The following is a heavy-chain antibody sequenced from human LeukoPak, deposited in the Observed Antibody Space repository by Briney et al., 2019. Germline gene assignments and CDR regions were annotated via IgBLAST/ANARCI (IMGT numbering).Heavy chain of an antibody. D-gene: IGHD4-17*01. CDR1: GYSFTSYW. J-gene: IGHJ4*02. CDR2: IYPGDSDT. Sequence: GESLKISCKGSGYSFTSYWIGWVRQMPGKGLEWMGIIYPGDSDTRYSPSFQGQVTISADKSIGTAYLQWSSLKASDTAMYYCARTVTVTTGYFDYWGQGTLVTVSS. V-gene: IGHV5-51*01. CDR3: ARTVTVTTGYFDY.